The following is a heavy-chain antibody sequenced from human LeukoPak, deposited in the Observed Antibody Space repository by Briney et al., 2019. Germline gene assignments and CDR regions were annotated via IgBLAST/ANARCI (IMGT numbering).Heavy chain of an antibody. CDR3: ARGEGYYDSSGYRSGAFDI. V-gene: IGHV3-20*04. D-gene: IGHD3-22*01. J-gene: IGHJ3*02. Sequence: PGGSLRLSCAASGFTFSSYGMSWVRQAPGKGLEWVSGINWNGGSTGYADSVKGRFTISRDNAKNSLYLQMNSLRAEDTALYYCARGEGYYDSSGYRSGAFDIWGQGTMVTVSS. CDR2: INWNGGST. CDR1: GFTFSSYG.